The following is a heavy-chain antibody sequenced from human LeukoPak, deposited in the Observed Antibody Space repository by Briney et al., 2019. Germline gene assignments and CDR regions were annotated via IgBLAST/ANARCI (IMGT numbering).Heavy chain of an antibody. CDR1: GYTFTNYG. J-gene: IGHJ4*02. D-gene: IGHD6-19*01. CDR3: ARAAYSSGWPVLIPYYFDY. CDR2: INVYNGKT. V-gene: IGHV1-18*04. Sequence: ASVKVSCKASGYTFTNYGLSWVRQAPGQGLEWMGWINVYNGKTNYAQKFQGRVTMTTDTSTSTACMELRSLRPDDTALYYCARAAYSSGWPVLIPYYFDYWGQGTLVTVSS.